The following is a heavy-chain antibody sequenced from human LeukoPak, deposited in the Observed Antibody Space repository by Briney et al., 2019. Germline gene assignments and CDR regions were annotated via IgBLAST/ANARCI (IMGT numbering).Heavy chain of an antibody. Sequence: SVKVSCKASGGTFSSYAISWVRQAPGQGLEWMERIIPILGIANYAQKFQGRVTITADKSTSTAYMELSSLRSEDTAVYYCARSGGDYNFDYWGQGTLVTVSS. CDR3: ARSGGDYNFDY. D-gene: IGHD4-17*01. CDR2: IIPILGIA. V-gene: IGHV1-69*04. CDR1: GGTFSSYA. J-gene: IGHJ4*02.